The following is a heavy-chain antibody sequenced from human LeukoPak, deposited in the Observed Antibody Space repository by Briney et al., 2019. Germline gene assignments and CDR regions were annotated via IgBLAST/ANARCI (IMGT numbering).Heavy chain of an antibody. D-gene: IGHD1-7*01. Sequence: GGSLRLSCAASGFTVSDNYMSWVRQAPGEGLEWVSVIYSGGSTYYADSVKGRFTISRDNSKNTLYLQMNSLRAEDTAVYYCAKNYWDRSPFDYWGQGTLVTVSS. J-gene: IGHJ4*02. CDR1: GFTVSDNY. CDR3: AKNYWDRSPFDY. CDR2: IYSGGST. V-gene: IGHV3-66*01.